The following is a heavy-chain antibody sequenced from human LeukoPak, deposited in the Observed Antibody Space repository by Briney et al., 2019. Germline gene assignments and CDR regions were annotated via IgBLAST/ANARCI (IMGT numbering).Heavy chain of an antibody. CDR2: IYYSGST. V-gene: IGHV4-59*01. CDR3: ARGDGVRGVSWFDP. D-gene: IGHD3-10*01. Sequence: SETLSLTCTVSGGSISSYFWSWIRQPPGKGLEWIGYIYYSGSTNYNPSLKSRVTISLDTSKNHFSLKLSSVTAADTAVYYCARGDGVRGVSWFDPWGQGTLVTVSS. J-gene: IGHJ5*02. CDR1: GGSISSYF.